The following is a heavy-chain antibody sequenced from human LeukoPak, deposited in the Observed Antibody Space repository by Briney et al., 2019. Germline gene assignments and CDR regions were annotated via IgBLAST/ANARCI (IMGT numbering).Heavy chain of an antibody. CDR2: FDPEDGEA. J-gene: IGHJ4*02. V-gene: IGHV1-24*01. D-gene: IGHD3-10*01. Sequence: ASVKVSCKVSGYTLTELSMHWVRQAPGKGLEWMGGFDPEDGEAIYAQKFQGRVTMTEDTSTDTAYMELSSLRSEDTAVYYCATDYYGSGSYTDWGQGTLVTVSS. CDR3: ATDYYGSGSYTD. CDR1: GYTLTELS.